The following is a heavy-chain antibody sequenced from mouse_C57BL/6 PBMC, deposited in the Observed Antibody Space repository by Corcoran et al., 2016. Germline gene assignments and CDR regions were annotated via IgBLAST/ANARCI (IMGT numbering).Heavy chain of an antibody. CDR1: GYTFTSYG. Sequence: QVQLQQSGAELARPGASVKLSCKASGYTFTSYGISWVKQRTGQGLEWIGEIYPRSGNTYYNEKFKGKATLTADKSSSTAYMELRSLTSEDSAVYFCARSDCYYGGGYFDFWGTGTTVTVSS. CDR3: ARSDCYYGGGYFDF. V-gene: IGHV1-81*01. CDR2: IYPRSGNT. J-gene: IGHJ1*03. D-gene: IGHD2-3*01.